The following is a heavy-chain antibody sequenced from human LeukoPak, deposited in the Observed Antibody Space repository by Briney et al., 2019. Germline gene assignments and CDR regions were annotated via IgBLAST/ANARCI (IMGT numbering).Heavy chain of an antibody. J-gene: IGHJ4*02. D-gene: IGHD2-2*01. CDR2: ISAYNGNT. V-gene: IGHV1-18*01. CDR3: ARGYCSSTSCSIDY. CDR1: GYTFTSYG. Sequence: ASVKVSCKASGYTFTSYGISWVRQAPGQGLEWMGWISAYNGNTNYAQKLQGRVTMTRDTSISTAYMELSRLRSDDTAVYYCARGYCSSTSCSIDYWGQGTLVTVSS.